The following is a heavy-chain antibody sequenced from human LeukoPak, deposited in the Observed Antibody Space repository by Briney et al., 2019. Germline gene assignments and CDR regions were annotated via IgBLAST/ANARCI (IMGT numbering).Heavy chain of an antibody. V-gene: IGHV4-34*01. CDR2: INHSGST. J-gene: IGHJ6*02. CDR1: GGSFSGYY. D-gene: IGHD3-10*01. CDR3: ARGRYYGSGSARYYYYYYGMDV. Sequence: SETLSLTCAVYGGSFSGYYWSWIRQPPGKGLEWIGEINHSGSTNYNPSPKSRVTISVDTSKNQFSLKLSSVTAADTAVYYCARGRYYGSGSARYYYYYYGMDVWGQGTTVTVSS.